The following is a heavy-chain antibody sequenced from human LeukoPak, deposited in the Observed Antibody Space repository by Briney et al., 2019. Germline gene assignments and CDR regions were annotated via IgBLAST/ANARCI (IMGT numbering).Heavy chain of an antibody. CDR1: GGTFSSYA. J-gene: IGHJ4*02. CDR2: IIPIFGTA. CDR3: ARGGGGNSVGY. V-gene: IGHV1-69*05. Sequence: ASVKVSCKASGGTFSSYAISWVRQAPGQGLKWMGGIIPIFGTANYAQKFQGRVTITTDESTSTAYMELSSLRSEDTAVYYCARGGGGNSVGYWGQGTLVTVSS. D-gene: IGHD4-23*01.